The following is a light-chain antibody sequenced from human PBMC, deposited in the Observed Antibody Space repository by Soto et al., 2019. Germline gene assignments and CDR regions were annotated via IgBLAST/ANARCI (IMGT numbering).Light chain of an antibody. V-gene: IGKV1-39*01. J-gene: IGKJ2*01. CDR1: QSLGRR. CDR3: QQRFGPLYT. Sequence: DIQMTQSPSSLSASVGDRVTISCRASQSLGRRLTWYQQKPGEAPKLLIYETSNLQKGVPSRFSGSGSETDFTLTIHSLQPEDVAIYYSQQRFGPLYTFCHGTKLE. CDR2: ETS.